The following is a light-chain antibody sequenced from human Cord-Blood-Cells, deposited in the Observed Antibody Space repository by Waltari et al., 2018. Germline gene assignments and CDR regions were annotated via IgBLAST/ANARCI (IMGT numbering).Light chain of an antibody. J-gene: IGKJ2*01. CDR3: RQYNNWPYT. CDR2: GAS. V-gene: IGKV3-15*01. CDR1: QSVSSN. Sequence: EIVMTQSTDTLSVSPGERATLSCRASQSVSSNLAWYQQKPGKAPRLPIYGASTRATGIPARFIGRGSGTEFTLTFSSLQSEDFEVYYCRQYNNWPYTFGQGTKLEIK.